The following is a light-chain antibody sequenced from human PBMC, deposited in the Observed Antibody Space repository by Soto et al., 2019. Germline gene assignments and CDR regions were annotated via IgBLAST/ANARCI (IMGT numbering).Light chain of an antibody. CDR2: GAS. Sequence: EIVLTQSPGTLSLSPGDRATLSCRASQSVSRIYLAWYQQKPGQAPSLLIYGASNRATGIPDRFSGGGSGTDFTLTISRLETEEVAVYYCQQYGKSAMFTFGEGTKLEIK. J-gene: IGKJ2*01. CDR3: QQYGKSAMFT. V-gene: IGKV3-20*01. CDR1: QSVSRIY.